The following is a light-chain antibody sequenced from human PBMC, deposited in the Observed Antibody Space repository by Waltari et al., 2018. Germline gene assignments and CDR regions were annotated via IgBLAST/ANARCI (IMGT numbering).Light chain of an antibody. CDR1: SANIGSNP. J-gene: IGLJ1*01. V-gene: IGLV1-44*01. CDR2: NNS. Sequence: QSVLPQPPSASGTPGQRVTISCSGSSANIGSNPVNWYQQLPGTAPKLLINNNSQRPSGVPVRFSVSKSGTSASLAISGILSDDEAEYYCAAWDDSLSGYVFGTGTNVSVL. CDR3: AAWDDSLSGYV.